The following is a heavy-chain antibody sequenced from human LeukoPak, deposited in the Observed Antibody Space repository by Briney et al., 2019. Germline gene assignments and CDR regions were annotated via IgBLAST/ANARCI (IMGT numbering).Heavy chain of an antibody. J-gene: IGHJ4*02. V-gene: IGHV1-2*02. D-gene: IGHD6-13*01. Sequence: EASVKVSCKASGYIFTGYYMHWVRQAPGQGLEWMGWINPNNGGTKSAQKFQGRVTMTRDTSISTAYMELSSLRSDDTAIYYCARGAEQQRLAYFDYWGQGTLVNVSS. CDR3: ARGAEQQRLAYFDY. CDR1: GYIFTGYY. CDR2: INPNNGGT.